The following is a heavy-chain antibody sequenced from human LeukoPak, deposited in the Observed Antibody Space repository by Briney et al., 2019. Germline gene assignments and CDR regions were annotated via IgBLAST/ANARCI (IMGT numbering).Heavy chain of an antibody. V-gene: IGHV4-61*02. CDR1: GGSISSGSYY. D-gene: IGHD3-3*01. CDR3: ARGLELPNFDY. CDR2: IYTSGST. J-gene: IGHJ4*02. Sequence: SQTLSLTCTVSGGSISSGSYYWSWIRQPAGKGLEWIGRIYTSGSTNYNPSLKSRVTISVDTSKNQFSLKLSSVTAADTAVYYCARGLELPNFDYWGQGTLVTVSS.